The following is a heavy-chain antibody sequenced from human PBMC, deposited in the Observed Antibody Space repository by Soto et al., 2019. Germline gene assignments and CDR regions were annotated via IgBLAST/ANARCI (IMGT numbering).Heavy chain of an antibody. CDR1: CYTFTSYG. J-gene: IGHJ5*02. CDR3: ARDGGDDIVVVPAASWFDP. Sequence: ASGKVCCKASCYTFTSYGISWVRQAPGQGLEWMGWISAYNGNTNYAQKLQGRVTMTTDTSTSTAYMELRSLRSDDTAVYYCARDGGDDIVVVPAASWFDPWGQGTLVTVSS. CDR2: ISAYNGNT. D-gene: IGHD2-2*01. V-gene: IGHV1-18*04.